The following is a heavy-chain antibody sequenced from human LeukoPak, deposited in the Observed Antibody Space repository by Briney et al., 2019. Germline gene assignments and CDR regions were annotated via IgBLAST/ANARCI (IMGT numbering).Heavy chain of an antibody. Sequence: SVKVSCKASGGTFSSYAISWVRQAPGQGLEWMGGIIPIFGTANYAQKFQGRVTITADGSTSTAYMERSSLRSEDTAVYYCARYSSSSSWFDPWGQGTLVTVSS. CDR2: IIPIFGTA. V-gene: IGHV1-69*13. D-gene: IGHD6-6*01. CDR1: GGTFSSYA. J-gene: IGHJ5*02. CDR3: ARYSSSSSWFDP.